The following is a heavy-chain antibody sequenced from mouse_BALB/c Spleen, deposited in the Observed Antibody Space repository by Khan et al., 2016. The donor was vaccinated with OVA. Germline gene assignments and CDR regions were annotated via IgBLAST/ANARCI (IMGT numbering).Heavy chain of an antibody. J-gene: IGHJ1*01. V-gene: IGHV9-3-1*01. D-gene: IGHD4-1*02. CDR1: GYTFTNYG. Sequence: QIQLVQSGPELKKPGETVKISCKASGYTFTNYGMNWVKQAPGKGLKWMGWINTYTGEPTYAEDFKGRSAFSLDTSASTAYLQIKNLKNEDTATYFCARSNSYWYFDVWGAGTTVTVSS. CDR2: INTYTGEP. CDR3: ARSNSYWYFDV.